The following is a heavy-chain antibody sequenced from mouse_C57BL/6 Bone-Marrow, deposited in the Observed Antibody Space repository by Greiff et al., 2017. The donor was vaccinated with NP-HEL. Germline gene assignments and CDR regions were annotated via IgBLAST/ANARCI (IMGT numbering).Heavy chain of an antibody. CDR1: GFNIKDDY. CDR2: IDPENGDT. Sequence: EVKLQQSGAELVRPGASVKLSCTASGFNIKDDYMHWVKQRPEQGLEWIGWIDPENGDTEYASKFQGKATITADTSSNTAYLQLSSLTSEDTAVYYCTTWGYPWFAYWGQGTLVTVSA. V-gene: IGHV14-4*01. CDR3: TTWGYPWFAY. J-gene: IGHJ3*01.